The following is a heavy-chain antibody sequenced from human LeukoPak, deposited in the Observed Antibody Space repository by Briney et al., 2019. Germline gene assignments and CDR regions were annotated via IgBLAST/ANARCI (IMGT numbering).Heavy chain of an antibody. CDR3: ARVGYFDWLFFDY. CDR1: SASISRSS. D-gene: IGHD3-9*01. J-gene: IGHJ4*02. CDR2: IYYSGST. V-gene: IGHV4-59*01. Sequence: SEPLSLTCTLSSASISRSSWGWHRPPPGRRLGWIGYIYYSGSTNYNPSLKSRVTISVDTSKNQFSLKLSSVTAADTAVYYCARVGYFDWLFFDYWGQGTLVTVSS.